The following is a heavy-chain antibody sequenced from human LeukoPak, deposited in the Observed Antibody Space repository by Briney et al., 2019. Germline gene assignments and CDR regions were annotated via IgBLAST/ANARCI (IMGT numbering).Heavy chain of an antibody. CDR2: INPKSGAT. J-gene: IGHJ4*02. CDR1: GYTFNDYY. Sequence: ASVKVSCKASGYTFNDYYMHWVRQAPGQGLEWMGWINPKSGATTYSQKFQDRVIMTGDTSISTAYMELNGLRTDDTAMYYCARARSSTLRVVFEFWGQGALVIVSS. CDR3: ARARSSTLRVVFEF. D-gene: IGHD3-10*01. V-gene: IGHV1-2*02.